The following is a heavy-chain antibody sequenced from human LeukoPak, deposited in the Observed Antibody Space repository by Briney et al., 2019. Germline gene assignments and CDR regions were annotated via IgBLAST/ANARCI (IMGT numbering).Heavy chain of an antibody. Sequence: WGSLRLSCAASGCTVSRNYMHWVRQAPGKGLEWLSVIYAVGATYSAASVQDRFTISRDNYKNTVFLQLSSLRVEDTAVYFCAGDDGDYPAGSFHYWGQGTLVTVSS. CDR2: IYAVGAT. D-gene: IGHD4-17*01. CDR1: GCTVSRNY. J-gene: IGHJ4*02. CDR3: AGDDGDYPAGSFHY. V-gene: IGHV3-53*01.